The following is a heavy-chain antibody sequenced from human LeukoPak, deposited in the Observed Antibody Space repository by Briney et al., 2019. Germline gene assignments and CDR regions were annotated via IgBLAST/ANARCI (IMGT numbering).Heavy chain of an antibody. CDR2: INSDGSST. CDR1: GFTFSSNW. Sequence: GGSLRLSCAASGFTFSSNWMHWVRQAPGKGLVWVSCINSDGSSTNYADSVKGRFTISRDNAKNSLFLQMNSLRAEDTAVYYCARDYYDSSAYYVSYFDYWGQGTLVTVSS. D-gene: IGHD3-22*01. CDR3: ARDYYDSSAYYVSYFDY. J-gene: IGHJ4*02. V-gene: IGHV3-74*01.